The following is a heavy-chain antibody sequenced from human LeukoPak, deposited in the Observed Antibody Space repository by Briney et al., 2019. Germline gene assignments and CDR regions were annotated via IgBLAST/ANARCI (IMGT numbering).Heavy chain of an antibody. CDR2: IYYSGST. J-gene: IGHJ6*03. CDR1: GGSISSHC. V-gene: IGHV4-59*11. CDR3: ARGFGYSYGPENYYYYMDV. Sequence: SETLSPTCTVSGGSISSHCWSWIRQPPGKGLEWIGYIYYSGSTNYNPSLKSRVTISVDTSKNQFSLKLSSVTAADTAVYYCARGFGYSYGPENYYYYMDVWGKGTTVTVSS. D-gene: IGHD5-18*01.